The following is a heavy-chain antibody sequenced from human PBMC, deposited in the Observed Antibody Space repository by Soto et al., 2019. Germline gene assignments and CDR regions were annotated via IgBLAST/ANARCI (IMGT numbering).Heavy chain of an antibody. D-gene: IGHD6-13*01. CDR3: AKDGTRAAAGLYSFDY. V-gene: IGHV3-23*01. CDR1: GFTFSSYA. CDR2: ISGSGGST. J-gene: IGHJ4*02. Sequence: GGSLRLSCAASGFTFSSYAMSWVRQAPGKGLEWVSAISGSGGSTYYADSVKGRFTISRDNSKNTLYLQMNSLRAEDTAVYYCAKDGTRAAAGLYSFDYWGQGTLVTVSS.